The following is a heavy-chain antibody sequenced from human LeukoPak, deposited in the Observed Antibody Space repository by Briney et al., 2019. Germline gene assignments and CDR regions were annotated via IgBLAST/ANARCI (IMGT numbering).Heavy chain of an antibody. V-gene: IGHV2-5*01. D-gene: IGHD3-3*01. CDR2: IYWNDDK. J-gene: IGHJ5*02. CDR1: GFSLSTSGVG. Sequence: SGPTLVKPTQTLTLTCTFSGFSLSTSGVGVGWIRQPPGKALEWLALIYWNDDKRYSPSLKSRLTITKDTSKNQVVHTMTNMDPVDTATYYCAHSPLLYDFWSVPNWFDPWGQGTLVTVSS. CDR3: AHSPLLYDFWSVPNWFDP.